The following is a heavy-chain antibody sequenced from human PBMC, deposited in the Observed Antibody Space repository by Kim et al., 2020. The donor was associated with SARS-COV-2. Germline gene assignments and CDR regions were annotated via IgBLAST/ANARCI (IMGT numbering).Heavy chain of an antibody. Sequence: ASVKVSCKASGYTFTSYAMNWVRQAPGQGLEWMGWINTNTGNPTYAQGFTGRFVFSLDTSVSTAYLQISSLKAEDTSVHYCARDIGTITIFGVVIIPPSGMDVWGQGTTVTVSS. CDR3: ARDIGTITIFGVVIIPPSGMDV. J-gene: IGHJ6*02. CDR2: INTNTGNP. D-gene: IGHD3-3*01. CDR1: GYTFTSYA. V-gene: IGHV7-4-1*02.